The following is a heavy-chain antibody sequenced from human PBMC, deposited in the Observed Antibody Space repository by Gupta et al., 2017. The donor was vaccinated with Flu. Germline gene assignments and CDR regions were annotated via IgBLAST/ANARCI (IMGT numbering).Heavy chain of an antibody. CDR1: GFTFSSYG. Sequence: EVQLVESGGGLVKPGGSLRLSCAASGFTFSSYGRNWVRQAPGKGLEWVSSISSSSSYIYYADSVKGRFTISRDNAKNSLYLQMNSLRAEDTAVYYCARRLLTSGYAKLQYWYFDLWGRGTLVTVSS. D-gene: IGHD3-3*01. J-gene: IGHJ2*01. V-gene: IGHV3-21*01. CDR2: ISSSSSYI. CDR3: ARRLLTSGYAKLQYWYFDL.